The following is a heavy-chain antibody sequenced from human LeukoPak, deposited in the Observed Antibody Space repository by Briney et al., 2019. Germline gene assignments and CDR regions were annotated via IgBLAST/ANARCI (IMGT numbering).Heavy chain of an antibody. Sequence: SETLSLTCTVSGGSMTTHHWNWIRQTPGKGLEWIGYVFDSGRTKVNPSLTSRVTLSTDTSKNQLSLRLSSVTAADTAVYYCTTIKRGDIFGYFDFWGQGILVTVSS. D-gene: IGHD5-18*01. V-gene: IGHV4-59*11. CDR2: VFDSGRT. J-gene: IGHJ4*02. CDR1: GGSMTTHH. CDR3: TTIKRGDIFGYFDF.